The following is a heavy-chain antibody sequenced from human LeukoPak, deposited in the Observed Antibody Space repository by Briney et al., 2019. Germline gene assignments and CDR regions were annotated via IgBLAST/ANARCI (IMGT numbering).Heavy chain of an antibody. CDR3: ARDASLDYYPPEYYFDY. CDR2: IYSGGNT. D-gene: IGHD3-22*01. J-gene: IGHJ4*02. CDR1: GFTVSSNY. Sequence: PGGSLRLSCAASGFTVSSNYMSWVRQAPGKGLEWVSVIYSGGNTYYADSVKGRFTISRDNAKNSLYLQMNSLRAEDTAVYYCARDASLDYYPPEYYFDYWGQGTLVTVSS. V-gene: IGHV3-66*01.